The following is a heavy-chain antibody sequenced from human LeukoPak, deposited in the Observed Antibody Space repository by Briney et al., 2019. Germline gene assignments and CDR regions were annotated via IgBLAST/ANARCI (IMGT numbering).Heavy chain of an antibody. CDR2: INHSGST. CDR3: VRYPQTYCGGDCSPDY. D-gene: IGHD2-21*02. CDR1: GGSFSGYY. V-gene: IGHV4-34*01. Sequence: SETLSLTCAVYGGSFSGYYWSWIRQPPGKGLEWIGEINHSGSTNYNPSLKSRVPISVDTSKNQFSLKLSSVTPADTAVYYCVRYPQTYCGGDCSPDYWGQGTLVTVSS. J-gene: IGHJ4*02.